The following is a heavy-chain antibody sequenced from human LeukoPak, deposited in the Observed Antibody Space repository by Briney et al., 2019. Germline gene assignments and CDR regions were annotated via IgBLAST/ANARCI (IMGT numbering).Heavy chain of an antibody. D-gene: IGHD2-2*02. Sequence: SETLSLTCAVYGGSFSGYYWSWIRQPPGKGLEWIGEINHSGSTNYNPSLKSRVTISVDTSKNQFSLKLSSVTAADTAVYYCAGSKRRGGFSIVVVPAAITRWGQGTLVTVSS. CDR2: INHSGST. CDR3: AGSKRRGGFSIVVVPAAITR. V-gene: IGHV4-34*01. CDR1: GGSFSGYY. J-gene: IGHJ4*02.